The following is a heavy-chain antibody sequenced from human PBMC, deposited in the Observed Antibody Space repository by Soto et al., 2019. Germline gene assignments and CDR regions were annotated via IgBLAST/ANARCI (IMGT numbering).Heavy chain of an antibody. CDR1: GFTFSSYS. V-gene: IGHV3-21*01. Sequence: EVQLVESGGGLVKPGGSLRLSCAASGFTFSSYSMNWVRQAPGKGLEWVSSISSSSSYIYYADSVKGRFTISRDNAKNSLYLQMNSLRAEDTAVYYCASFYGSGSRPFDPWGQGTLVTVSS. J-gene: IGHJ5*02. CDR3: ASFYGSGSRPFDP. D-gene: IGHD3-10*01. CDR2: ISSSSSYI.